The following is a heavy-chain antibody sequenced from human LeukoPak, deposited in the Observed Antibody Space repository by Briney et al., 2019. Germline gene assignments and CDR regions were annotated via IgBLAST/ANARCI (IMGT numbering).Heavy chain of an antibody. CDR1: GFTFNVYN. CDR3: AKVVVPYSYYDMDV. V-gene: IGHV3-21*01. Sequence: GGSLRLSCAASGFTFNVYNMNWVRQAPGKGLEWVSSISSSSIYIYYADSVKGRFTISRDNANNSLYLQMNSLRAEDTAVYYCAKVVVPYSYYDMDVWGQGTTVTVSS. J-gene: IGHJ6*02. D-gene: IGHD2-15*01. CDR2: ISSSSIYI.